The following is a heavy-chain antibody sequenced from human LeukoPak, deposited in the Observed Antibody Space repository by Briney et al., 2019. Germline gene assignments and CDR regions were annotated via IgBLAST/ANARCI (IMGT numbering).Heavy chain of an antibody. Sequence: PGGSLRLSCAASGFTFSDYYMSWIRQAPGKGLECVSYISRNSYTNYADSVKGRFTISRDNAKNSLYLQMASLRAEDTAVYYCARMGIAAVGAYYFDYWGQGTLVAVSS. CDR3: ARMGIAAVGAYYFDY. D-gene: IGHD6-13*01. CDR2: ISRNSYT. V-gene: IGHV3-11*06. CDR1: GFTFSDYY. J-gene: IGHJ4*02.